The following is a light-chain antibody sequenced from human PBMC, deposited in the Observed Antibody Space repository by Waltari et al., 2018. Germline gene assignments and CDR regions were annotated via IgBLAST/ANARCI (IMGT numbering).Light chain of an antibody. CDR2: DAA. Sequence: DVQMTQSPSTLSASVGDRLTITCRASEDINTWLAWYQQKPGKAPTLLISDAASLKSGVPSRFSGSGSGTDFTLTITSMQPDDFATYYCQHYKNFPLTFGGGTNVEV. CDR3: QHYKNFPLT. V-gene: IGKV1-5*01. CDR1: EDINTW. J-gene: IGKJ4*01.